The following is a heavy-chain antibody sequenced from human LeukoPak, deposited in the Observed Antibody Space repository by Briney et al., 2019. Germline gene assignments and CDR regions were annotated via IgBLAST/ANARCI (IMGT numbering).Heavy chain of an antibody. D-gene: IGHD4-17*01. CDR1: GFTFSSYA. Sequence: GGSLRLSCADSGFTFSSYAMHWVRQPTGKGLEWVSSIGTAADAYYADSVKGRFTISRENAKNSLYLQMNSLGAGDTAVYYCARGWTVTTYDAFDIWGQGTLVTVSS. V-gene: IGHV3-13*01. J-gene: IGHJ3*02. CDR3: ARGWTVTTYDAFDI. CDR2: IGTAADA.